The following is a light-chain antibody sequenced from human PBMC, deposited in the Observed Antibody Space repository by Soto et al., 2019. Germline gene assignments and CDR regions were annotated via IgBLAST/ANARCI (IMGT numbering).Light chain of an antibody. J-gene: IGKJ2*01. CDR3: QQYNNWPPTYT. Sequence: EIVMTQSPATLSVAPGERATLSCRASPSVSSNLAWYQHKPGQAPRLLIYDASTRATGIPARFSGSGSGTEFTLTISSLQSEDFAVYYCQQYNNWPPTYTFGQGTKLEIK. CDR1: PSVSSN. V-gene: IGKV3-15*01. CDR2: DAS.